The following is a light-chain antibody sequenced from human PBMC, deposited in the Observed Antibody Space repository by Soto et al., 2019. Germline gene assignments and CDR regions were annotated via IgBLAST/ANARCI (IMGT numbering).Light chain of an antibody. CDR2: SNN. Sequence: QSVLTQPPSTSGTPGQRVTFSCSGGSSNIGSNTVNWYQHLPGTAPKLLIYSNNQRPSGVPDRFSGSKSGTSASLAVSGLQSEDEADYYCAAWDDTLNGYVFGTGTKLTVL. J-gene: IGLJ1*01. V-gene: IGLV1-44*01. CDR3: AAWDDTLNGYV. CDR1: SSNIGSNT.